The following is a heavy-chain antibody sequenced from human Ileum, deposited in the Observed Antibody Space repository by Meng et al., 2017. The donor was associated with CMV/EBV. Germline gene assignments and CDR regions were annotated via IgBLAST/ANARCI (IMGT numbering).Heavy chain of an antibody. CDR1: TFSSYG. D-gene: IGHD3-3*01. V-gene: IGHV3-30*02. CDR3: AKDDEEYYDFWSGSDFDY. CDR2: IRYDGSNK. J-gene: IGHJ4*02. Sequence: TFSSYGMHWVRQAPGKGLEWVAFIRYDGSNKYYADSVKGRFTISRDNSKNTLYLQMNSLRAEDTAVYYCAKDDEEYYDFWSGSDFDYWGQGTLVTVSS.